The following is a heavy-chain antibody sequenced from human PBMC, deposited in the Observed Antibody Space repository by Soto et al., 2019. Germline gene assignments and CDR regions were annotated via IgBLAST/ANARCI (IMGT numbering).Heavy chain of an antibody. V-gene: IGHV1-18*01. Sequence: QVQLVQSGTEVKKPGASVKVSCEASGYRFTNYGITWVRQAPGQGLEWMGWISGGKGKPKYAKNVIGKVTMTTETSTSTAYMELRSLRSDDTAMYYCARDLGRFDGSGSYYPNWFDPWGQGTLVIVSS. CDR3: ARDLGRFDGSGSYYPNWFDP. J-gene: IGHJ5*02. CDR1: GYRFTNYG. CDR2: ISGGKGKP. D-gene: IGHD3-22*01.